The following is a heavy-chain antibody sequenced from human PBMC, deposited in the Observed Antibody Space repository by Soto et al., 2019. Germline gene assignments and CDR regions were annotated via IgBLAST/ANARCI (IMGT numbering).Heavy chain of an antibody. CDR1: GFTFRSYT. CDR3: ASLVAAPSSFSSYYYGMDV. Sequence: LRFSFAASGFTFRSYTMDWVRQAPGKGLAWVSSISSSSDIYYADSVKGRFTVSRDNAKNSLYLQMNSLRAEDTAVYYCASLVAAPSSFSSYYYGMDVCGQGTTVTVSS. J-gene: IGHJ6*02. V-gene: IGHV3-21*01. CDR2: ISSSSDI. D-gene: IGHD6-6*01.